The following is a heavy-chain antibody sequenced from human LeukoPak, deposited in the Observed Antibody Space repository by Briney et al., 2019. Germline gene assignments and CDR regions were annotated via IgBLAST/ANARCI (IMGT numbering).Heavy chain of an antibody. CDR2: TSSDLNVK. Sequence: PGGSLRLSCAASGFTFRNYVIHWVRQAPGKGLEWVAVTSSDLNVKLYADSVKGRFTISRDNSRSTLYLQMNSLRPEDTAIYYCAREVGTPQAFDIWGQGTMVTVSS. CDR3: AREVGTPQAFDI. CDR1: GFTFRNYV. D-gene: IGHD1-26*01. V-gene: IGHV3-30-3*01. J-gene: IGHJ3*02.